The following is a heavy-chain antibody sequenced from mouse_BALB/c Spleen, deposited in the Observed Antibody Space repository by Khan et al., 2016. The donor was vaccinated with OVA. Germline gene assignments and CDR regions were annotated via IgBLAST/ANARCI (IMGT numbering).Heavy chain of an antibody. CDR2: IYTYTGEP. Sequence: LVESGPDLKKPGETVKISCKASGYTFTNYGINWVKQAPGKGLKWMGWIYTYTGEPTYADDLKGRFAFSVETSASTAYFQINNHNTEVTASYFCARGGRRAMDYWGQGTSVTVSS. CDR3: ARGGRRAMDY. CDR1: GYTFTNYG. D-gene: IGHD3-3*01. V-gene: IGHV9-3-1*01. J-gene: IGHJ4*01.